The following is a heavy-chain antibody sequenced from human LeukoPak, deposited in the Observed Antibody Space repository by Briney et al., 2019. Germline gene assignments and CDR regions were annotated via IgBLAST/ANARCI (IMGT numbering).Heavy chain of an antibody. CDR2: VRYDETTK. V-gene: IGHV3-30*02. CDR1: GFTFSSYA. CDR3: ARVPAYVVPAAMNYYYYYMDV. D-gene: IGHD2-2*01. J-gene: IGHJ6*03. Sequence: GGSLRLSCAASGFTFSSYAMSWVRQAPGKGLEWVAFVRYDETTKFYADSVKGRFTISRDNSKTTLYLQMNSLRAEDTAMYYCARVPAYVVPAAMNYYYYYMDVWGKGTTVTVSS.